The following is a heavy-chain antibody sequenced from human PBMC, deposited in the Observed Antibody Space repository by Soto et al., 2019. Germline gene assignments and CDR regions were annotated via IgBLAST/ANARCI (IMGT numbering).Heavy chain of an antibody. J-gene: IGHJ4*02. CDR3: ARADLVGYGSGSYYY. Sequence: PSETLSLTCTVSGGSISSGDYYWSWIRQPPGKGLEWIGYIYYSGSTYYNPSLKSRVTISVDTSKSQFSLKLSSVTAADTAVYYCARADLVGYGSGSYYYWGQGTLVTVSS. CDR2: IYYSGST. CDR1: GGSISSGDYY. D-gene: IGHD3-10*01. V-gene: IGHV4-30-4*01.